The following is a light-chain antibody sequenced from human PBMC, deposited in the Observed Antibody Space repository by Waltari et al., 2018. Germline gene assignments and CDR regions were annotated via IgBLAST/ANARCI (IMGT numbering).Light chain of an antibody. CDR2: KVS. J-gene: IGKJ1*01. CDR1: QSLVHSDGNTY. CDR3: MQGTHWTGT. V-gene: IGKV2-30*02. Sequence: DVVMTQSPLSLPVTLGQLASISCRSSQSLVHSDGNTYLNWFQQRPGQSPRRLIYKVSIRDSGVPDRFGGSGSGTDFRLKVSRVEAEDVGVYYCMQGTHWTGTFGQGTKVDIK.